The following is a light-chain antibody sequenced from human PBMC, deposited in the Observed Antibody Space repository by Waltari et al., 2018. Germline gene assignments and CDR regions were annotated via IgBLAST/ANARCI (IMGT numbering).Light chain of an antibody. CDR2: DDN. CDR3: YSTDSTGNHVV. CDR1: AFPKKS. V-gene: IGLV3-10*01. Sequence: SYELTQPPSVAVSPGQTARNTCPGDAFPKKSAFWYQQKSGQAPVPIIYDDNKRPSGIPERFSGSSSGTMATLTISGAQVEDEADYYCYSTDSTGNHVVFGGGTKLTVL. J-gene: IGLJ2*01.